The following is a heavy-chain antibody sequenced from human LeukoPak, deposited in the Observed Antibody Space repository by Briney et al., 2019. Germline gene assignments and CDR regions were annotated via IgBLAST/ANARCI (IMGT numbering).Heavy chain of an antibody. J-gene: IGHJ3*02. CDR2: IYYSGST. D-gene: IGHD1-26*01. V-gene: IGHV4-61*05. CDR1: GGSISSSSYY. CDR3: ARGVGATKDAFDI. Sequence: ASETLSLTCTVSGGSISSSSYYWSWIRQPPGKGLEWIGYIYYSGSTNYNPSLKSRVTISVDTSKNQFSLKLSSVTAADTAVYYCARGVGATKDAFDIWGQGTMVTVSS.